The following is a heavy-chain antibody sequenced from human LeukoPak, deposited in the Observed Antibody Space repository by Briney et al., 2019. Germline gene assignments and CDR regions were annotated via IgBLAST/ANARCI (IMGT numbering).Heavy chain of an antibody. D-gene: IGHD2-8*01. Sequence: PGRSLRLSCAASGFAFDDYAMHWVRQAPGKGLEWVSGISWNSGSIVYADSVKGRFTISRDNAKNSLYLQMNSLRAEDMALYYCAKGDCTNGVCYLDYWGQGTLVTVSS. CDR2: ISWNSGSI. CDR3: AKGDCTNGVCYLDY. J-gene: IGHJ4*02. CDR1: GFAFDDYA. V-gene: IGHV3-9*03.